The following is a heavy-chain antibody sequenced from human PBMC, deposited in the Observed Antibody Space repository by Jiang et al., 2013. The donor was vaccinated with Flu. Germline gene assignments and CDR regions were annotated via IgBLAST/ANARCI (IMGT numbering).Heavy chain of an antibody. V-gene: IGHV3-23*01. D-gene: IGHD6-19*01. CDR2: ISGSGGST. J-gene: IGHJ4*02. CDR3: AIPRRGLVFDY. Sequence: KGLEWVSAISGSGGSTYYADSVKGRFTISRDNSKNTLYLQMNSLRAEDTAVYYCAIPRRGLVFDYWGQGTLVTVSS.